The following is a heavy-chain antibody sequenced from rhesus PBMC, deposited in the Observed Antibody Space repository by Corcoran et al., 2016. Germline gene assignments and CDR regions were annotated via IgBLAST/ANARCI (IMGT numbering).Heavy chain of an antibody. J-gene: IGHJ4*01. CDR3: VRGDNSNYNHHY. D-gene: IGHD4-23*01. CDR2: IGGTTGNT. Sequence: QLQLQESGPGLVRPSETLSLTCAVSGGSIAGSYWNWIRQPPGKGLEWNGYIGGTTGNTYYNPTHKSRVTTSTDTSTNQFSLKMNSVTAADTAVYYCVRGDNSNYNHHYWGQGVLVTVSS. CDR1: GGSIAGSY. V-gene: IGHV4S5*01.